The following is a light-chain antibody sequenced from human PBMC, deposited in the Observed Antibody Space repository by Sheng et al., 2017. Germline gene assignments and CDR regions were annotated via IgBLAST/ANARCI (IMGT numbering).Light chain of an antibody. CDR2: RNN. V-gene: IGLV1-47*01. CDR3: ATWDDSLSGHVV. Sequence: QSVLAQPPSASGTPGQRVTISCSGSSSNIGSNYVYWYQQFPGTAPKLLIYRNNQWPSGVPDRFSGSKSGTSASLAISGLRSEDEADYYCATWDDSLSGHVVFGGGTKLTVL. J-gene: IGLJ2*01. CDR1: SSNIGSNY.